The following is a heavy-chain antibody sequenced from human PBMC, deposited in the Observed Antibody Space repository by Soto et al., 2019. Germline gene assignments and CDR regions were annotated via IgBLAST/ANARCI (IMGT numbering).Heavy chain of an antibody. CDR2: ISGSGGST. Sequence: EVQLLESGGGLVKPGGSLRLSCAASGFTFSSYAMSWVRQAPGKGLEWVSAISGSGGSTYYADSVKGRFTISRDNSKNTLYLQMNSLRAEDTAGYYCAKVIATGGTGYWFDPWGQGTLVTVSS. CDR3: AKVIATGGTGYWFDP. D-gene: IGHD6-13*01. V-gene: IGHV3-23*01. J-gene: IGHJ5*02. CDR1: GFTFSSYA.